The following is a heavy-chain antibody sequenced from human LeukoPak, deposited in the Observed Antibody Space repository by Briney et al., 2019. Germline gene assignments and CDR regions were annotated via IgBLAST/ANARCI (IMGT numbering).Heavy chain of an antibody. J-gene: IGHJ6*02. CDR2: IYYSGST. D-gene: IGHD3-3*01. Sequence: SETLSLTCTVSGGSISSYYWSWIRQPPGKGLEWIGYIYYSGSTSYNPSLKSRVTISVDTSKNQFSLKLSSVTAADTAVYYCARLPTYDFWSGYLYGMDVWGQGTTVTVSS. CDR3: ARLPTYDFWSGYLYGMDV. CDR1: GGSISSYY. V-gene: IGHV4-59*08.